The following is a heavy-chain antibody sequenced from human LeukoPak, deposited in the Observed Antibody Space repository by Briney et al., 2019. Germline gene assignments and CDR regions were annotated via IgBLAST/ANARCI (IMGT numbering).Heavy chain of an antibody. CDR1: RFTFSSYW. CDR2: IKQDGSEK. Sequence: PGGSLRLSCAASRFTFSSYWMSWVRQAPGKGLEWVANIKQDGSEKYYVDSVKGRFTISRDNAKNSLYLQMNSLRAEDTAVYYRARTRITMIVGLASRFDYWGQGTLVTVSS. V-gene: IGHV3-7*01. CDR3: ARTRITMIVGLASRFDY. D-gene: IGHD3-22*01. J-gene: IGHJ4*02.